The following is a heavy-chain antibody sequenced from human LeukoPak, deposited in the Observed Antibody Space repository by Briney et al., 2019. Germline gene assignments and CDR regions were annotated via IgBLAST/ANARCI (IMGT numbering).Heavy chain of an antibody. CDR3: ARAGRSSWYVSWFDP. D-gene: IGHD6-13*01. V-gene: IGHV3-30-3*01. Sequence: GRSLRLSCAASGFTFSSYAMHWVRQAPGKGLEWVAVISYDGSNKYYADSVKGRFTISRDNSKNTLYLQMNSLRAEDTAVYYCARAGRSSWYVSWFDPWGQGTLVTVSS. CDR1: GFTFSSYA. J-gene: IGHJ5*02. CDR2: ISYDGSNK.